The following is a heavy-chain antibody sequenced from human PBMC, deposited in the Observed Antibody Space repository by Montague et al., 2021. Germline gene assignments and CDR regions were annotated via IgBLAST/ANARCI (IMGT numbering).Heavy chain of an antibody. CDR3: ARDVGRYTPVGYFDS. CDR1: GFTFSSYW. Sequence: SLRLSCAASGFTFSSYWMTWVRQASGKGLEWVANIKQDGSAKYYVDSVKGRFTISRDNAKNSLYLQMNSLRAEDTAVYYCARDVGRYTPVGYFDSWGQGTRVIVSS. V-gene: IGHV3-7*05. CDR2: IKQDGSAK. D-gene: IGHD2-2*02. J-gene: IGHJ4*02.